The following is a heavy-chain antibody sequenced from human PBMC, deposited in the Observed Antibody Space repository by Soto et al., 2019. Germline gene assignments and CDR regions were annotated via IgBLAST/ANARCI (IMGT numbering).Heavy chain of an antibody. J-gene: IGHJ5*02. CDR3: ARGAFVRRGKCRGGWVAP. Sequence: QVQLVQSGAEVKKPGASVKISCKASGYSFTAHYIHWIRQAPGQGREWMGGIIPNDGGAKYAQKFHGRRHTTMGGFITTDYRDLSRVRSHDTAVYSFARGAFVRRGKCRGGWVAPWGRGNLVTVSS. CDR1: GYSFTAHY. D-gene: IGHD1-26*01. V-gene: IGHV1-2*02. CDR2: IIPNDGGA.